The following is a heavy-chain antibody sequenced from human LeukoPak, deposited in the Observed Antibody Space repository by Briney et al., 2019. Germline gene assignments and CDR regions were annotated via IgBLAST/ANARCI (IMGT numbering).Heavy chain of an antibody. Sequence: SETLSLTCTVSGGSISSYYWSWIRQPPGKGLEWIGYIYYSGSTNYNPSLKSRVTISVDTSKNQFSLKLSSVTAADTAVYYCARDRYYDFWSVLHAFDIWGQGTMVTVSS. D-gene: IGHD3-3*01. CDR3: ARDRYYDFWSVLHAFDI. CDR1: GGSISSYY. J-gene: IGHJ3*02. V-gene: IGHV4-59*01. CDR2: IYYSGST.